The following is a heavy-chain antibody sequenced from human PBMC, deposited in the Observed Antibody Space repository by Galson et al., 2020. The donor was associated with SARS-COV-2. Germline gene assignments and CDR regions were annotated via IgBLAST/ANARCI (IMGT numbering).Heavy chain of an antibody. Sequence: GGSLRLSCAASGFIFSSYAMHWVRQAPGKGLEWVAGISYDVSIEYYADSVRGRFTISRDNSKNTLYLQMNSLRTEDTAVYYCTRENCTYIHHWFDPWGQGTLVTVSS. CDR2: ISYDVSIE. CDR3: TRENCTYIHHWFDP. D-gene: IGHD1-1*01. CDR1: GFIFSSYA. V-gene: IGHV3-30-3*01. J-gene: IGHJ5*02.